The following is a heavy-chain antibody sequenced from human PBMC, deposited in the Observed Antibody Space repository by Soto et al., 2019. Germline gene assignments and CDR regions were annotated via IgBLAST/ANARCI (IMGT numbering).Heavy chain of an antibody. D-gene: IGHD5-18*01. CDR2: IKSETDGGTT. CDR3: TTDPAYSYGY. CDR1: GFSFSYAY. Sequence: GGSLRLSCAASGFSFSYAYMSWVRQAPGKGLEWVGRIKSETDGGTTDYAAPVRGRFIISRDDSKNTLYLQMDSLNTEDTGVYYCTTDPAYSYGYWGQGTQVTVSS. J-gene: IGHJ4*02. V-gene: IGHV3-15*01.